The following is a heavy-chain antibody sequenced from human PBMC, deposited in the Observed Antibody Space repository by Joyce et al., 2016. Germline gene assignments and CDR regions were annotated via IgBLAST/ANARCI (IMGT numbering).Heavy chain of an antibody. Sequence: EVHLVESGGGWVQPGGSLRLSCAASGIIFRSKERNWVRQAPGKGLEWISSINSDDSRIHYADSVRGRFTISRDNARNSLYLEMNYLRVEDTAIYYCTTPSCANWGQGSLVTVSS. CDR1: GIIFRSKE. D-gene: IGHD2-2*01. V-gene: IGHV3-48*03. CDR3: TTPSCAN. CDR2: INSDDSRI. J-gene: IGHJ4*02.